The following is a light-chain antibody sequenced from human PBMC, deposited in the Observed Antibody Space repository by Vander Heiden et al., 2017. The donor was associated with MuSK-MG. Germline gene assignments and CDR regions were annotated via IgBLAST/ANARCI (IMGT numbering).Light chain of an antibody. CDR2: GAS. CDR3: QQYGSSPRT. Sequence: EIVFTQSPGTLSLSPGARATLSCTASQSVSSSYLAWYQQKPGQAPRLLIYGASSRATGIPERFSGSGSGTDFTLTISRLEPEDFAVYYCQQYGSSPRTFGQGTKVEIK. CDR1: QSVSSSY. J-gene: IGKJ1*01. V-gene: IGKV3-20*01.